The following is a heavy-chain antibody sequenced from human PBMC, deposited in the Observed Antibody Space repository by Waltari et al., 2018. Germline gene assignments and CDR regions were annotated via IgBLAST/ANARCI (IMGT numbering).Heavy chain of an antibody. D-gene: IGHD3-22*01. CDR3: AKGFDRASFDS. CDR2: ILHGGGDT. CDR1: GLTYRRYT. V-gene: IGHV3-23*03. Sequence: EVQLLGSGGGLVQPGGSMRHSCAASGLTYRRYTLHWVRQAPGKGLEWVSILHGGGDTDYADSVRGRFIISIDNSNNMLYLQMNSLRPEDSGVYDCAKGFDRASFDSWGQGALVTVSS. J-gene: IGHJ4*02.